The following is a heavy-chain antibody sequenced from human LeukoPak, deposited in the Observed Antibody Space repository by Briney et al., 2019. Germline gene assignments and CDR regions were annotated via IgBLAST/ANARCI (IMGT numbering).Heavy chain of an antibody. J-gene: IGHJ4*02. CDR1: GFTFASFG. CDR3: ARAWDGYPRPGY. V-gene: IGHV3-21*01. Sequence: PGGSLRLSCAASGFTFASFGMNWVRQAPGRGLEWVSSISSSSTYIYYADSVKGRFTISRDNAKNSLYLQMNSLRAEDTAVYYCARAWDGYPRPGYWGRGTLVTVSS. D-gene: IGHD5-24*01. CDR2: ISSSSTYI.